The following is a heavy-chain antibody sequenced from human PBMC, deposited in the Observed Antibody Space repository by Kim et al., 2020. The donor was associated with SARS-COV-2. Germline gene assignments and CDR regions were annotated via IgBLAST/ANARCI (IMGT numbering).Heavy chain of an antibody. CDR1: GGSFSGYY. Sequence: SETLSLTCAVYGGSFSGYYWSWIRQPPGKGLEWIGEINHSGSTNYNPSLKSRVTISVDTSKNQFSLKLSSVTAADTAVYYCARKRGYSRGFDPWGQGTLVTVSS. CDR3: ARKRGYSRGFDP. V-gene: IGHV4-34*01. D-gene: IGHD6-13*01. CDR2: INHSGST. J-gene: IGHJ5*02.